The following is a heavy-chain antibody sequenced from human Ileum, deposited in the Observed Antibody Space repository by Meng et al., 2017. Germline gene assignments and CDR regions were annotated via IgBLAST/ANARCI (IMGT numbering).Heavy chain of an antibody. D-gene: IGHD4-17*01. V-gene: IGHV4-39*01. CDR1: SGPLTNNNYY. Sequence: QLRLQESGPGLVKPSETRSPTCSVSSGPLTNNNYYWVWIRRPPGKGLEWMGSIYYGGSTYYNPSLKSRVTISVDTSTNQFSLKLISVTAADTAVYYCARRAHYGDPPRWGQGTLVTVSS. CDR2: IYYGGST. J-gene: IGHJ4*02. CDR3: ARRAHYGDPPR.